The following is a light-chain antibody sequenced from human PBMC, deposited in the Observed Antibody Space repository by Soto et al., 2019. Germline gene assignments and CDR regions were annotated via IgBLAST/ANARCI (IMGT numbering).Light chain of an antibody. V-gene: IGLV1-44*01. CDR2: SDN. CDR1: SSNIATNT. J-gene: IGLJ1*01. CDR3: SSWDDSLNDLFV. Sequence: QSVLTQPPSASGTPGQRVTISCSGSSSNIATNTVNWYQRLPGTAPKLLIYSDNQRPSGVPDRFSGSKSGTSASLAISGLQSEDEADYYCSSWDDSLNDLFVFGTGTKLTVL.